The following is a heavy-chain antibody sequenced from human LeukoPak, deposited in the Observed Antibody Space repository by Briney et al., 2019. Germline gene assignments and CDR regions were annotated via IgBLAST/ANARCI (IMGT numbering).Heavy chain of an antibody. CDR3: ARDRPGDSYGMDV. V-gene: IGHV4-30-4*01. D-gene: IGHD3-10*01. CDR2: IYYSGST. J-gene: IGHJ6*04. CDR1: GGSISSGDYY. Sequence: SQTLSLTCTVSGGSISSGDYYWSWIRQPPGKGLEWIGYIYYSGSTYYNPSLKSRVTISVDTSKNQFSLKLSSVTAADTAEYYCARDRPGDSYGMDVWGKGTTVTVSS.